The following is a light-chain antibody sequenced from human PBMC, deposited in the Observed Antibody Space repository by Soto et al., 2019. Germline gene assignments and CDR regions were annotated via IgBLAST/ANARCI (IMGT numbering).Light chain of an antibody. CDR3: QQYNNWPPLYT. CDR2: GAS. CDR1: QSVSSN. Sequence: EIVMTQSPATLSVSPGERATLSCRASQSVSSNLAWYQQRPGQAPRLLIYGASTRATGIPARFSGSGSGTDFTLTISNLQSEDFAVYYCQQYNNWPPLYTFGQGTKLEIK. V-gene: IGKV3-15*01. J-gene: IGKJ2*01.